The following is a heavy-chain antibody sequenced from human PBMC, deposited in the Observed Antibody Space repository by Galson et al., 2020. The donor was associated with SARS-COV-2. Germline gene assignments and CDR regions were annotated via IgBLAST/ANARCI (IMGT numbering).Heavy chain of an antibody. J-gene: IGHJ2*01. CDR1: GFTFSSYG. V-gene: IGHV3-30*03. D-gene: IGHD2-15*01. CDR2: ISYDGSNK. Sequence: GGSLRLSCAASGFTFSSYGMHWVRQAPGKGLEWVAVISYDGSNKYYADSVKGRFTISRDNSKNTLYLQMNSLRAEDTAVYYCASGDCSGGSCYSQDGYFDLWGRGTLVTVSS. CDR3: ASGDCSGGSCYSQDGYFDL.